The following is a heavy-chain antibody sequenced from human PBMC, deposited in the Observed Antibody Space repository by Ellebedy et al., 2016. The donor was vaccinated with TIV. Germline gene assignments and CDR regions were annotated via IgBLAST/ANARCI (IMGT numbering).Heavy chain of an antibody. D-gene: IGHD5-12*01. CDR2: VYYTGTT. Sequence: MPSETLSLTCNVSGGSITTYFWSWIRQPPGKGLAWIGYVYYTGTTDYNPSLSSRVTMSIDTSKSQFSLNLRSVTAADTAVYYCAREGVVATMYIDTWGPGTLVTVSS. CDR1: GGSITTYF. V-gene: IGHV4-59*12. J-gene: IGHJ4*02. CDR3: AREGVVATMYIDT.